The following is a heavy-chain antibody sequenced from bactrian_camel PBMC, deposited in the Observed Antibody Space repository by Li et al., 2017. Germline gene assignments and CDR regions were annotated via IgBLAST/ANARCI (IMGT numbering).Heavy chain of an antibody. Sequence: VQLVESGGGSVQAGGSLRLSCTAPGFTTNCGMDWFRQAAGRQREWVSSIRADADGSTSYADSVKGRFTISQDSARNTLYLQMDSLKPEDTALYYCAASGGRTYCSRAYYYLAPPRSSVSGARGPRSPSP. V-gene: IGHV3S44*01. CDR3: AASGGRTYCSRAYYYLAPPRSSVS. D-gene: IGHD2*01. CDR1: GFTTNCG. CDR2: IRADADGST. J-gene: IGHJ4*01.